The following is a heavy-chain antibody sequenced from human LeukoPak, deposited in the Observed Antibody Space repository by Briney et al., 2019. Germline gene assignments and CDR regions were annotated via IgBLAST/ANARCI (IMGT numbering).Heavy chain of an antibody. V-gene: IGHV3-30*18. CDR1: GFTFSSYG. CDR3: AKKNSSSWFDY. J-gene: IGHJ4*02. Sequence: GRSLRLSCAASGFTFSSYGMHWVRQAPGKGLEWVAVISYDGSNKYYADSVKGRFTISRDNSKNTLYLQMNSLRAEDTAVYYCAKKNSSSWFDYWGQGTLVTVSS. CDR2: ISYDGSNK. D-gene: IGHD6-13*01.